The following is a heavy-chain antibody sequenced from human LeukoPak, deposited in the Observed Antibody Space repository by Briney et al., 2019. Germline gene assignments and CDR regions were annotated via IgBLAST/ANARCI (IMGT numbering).Heavy chain of an antibody. V-gene: IGHV3-23*01. J-gene: IGHJ4*01. D-gene: IGHD1-26*01. Sequence: GGSLRLSCAASGFTFSSYAMTWVRQAPGKGLEWVSTISGGGGTTYYPDSVKGRFTISRDNSKNTLYLQMNSLRAEDTAVYYCAKARGLGIVGAHFDYWGQGTLVTVSS. CDR2: ISGGGGTT. CDR3: AKARGLGIVGAHFDY. CDR1: GFTFSSYA.